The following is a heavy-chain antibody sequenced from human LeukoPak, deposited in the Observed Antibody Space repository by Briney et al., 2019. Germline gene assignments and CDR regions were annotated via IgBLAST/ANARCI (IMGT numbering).Heavy chain of an antibody. V-gene: IGHV1-2*02. CDR3: ARGRIIVPAAMPGDY. CDR1: GYSFTGHY. J-gene: IGHJ4*02. CDR2: LNPNSGGT. Sequence: ASVKVSCKASGYSFTGHYIHWVRQAPGQGLEWMGWLNPNSGGTKFAQKFQARVTLTRDTSISTAYMELSRLRSDDTAVYYCARGRIIVPAAMPGDYWGQGTLVTVSS. D-gene: IGHD2-2*01.